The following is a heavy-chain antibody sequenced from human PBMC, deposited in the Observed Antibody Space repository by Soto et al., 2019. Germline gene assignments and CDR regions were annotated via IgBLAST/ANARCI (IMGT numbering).Heavy chain of an antibody. V-gene: IGHV3-48*01. Sequence: EVQLVESGGNLVQPGGSLRLSCAGSGFMFNSYNMNWVRQAPGKGLEWVSYISSSSSTIHYADSVKGRFTISRDNAKNSLFLQMNSLRAEDTAVYYCARVGMITFVVSWGHGTLVTVSS. CDR2: ISSSSSTI. J-gene: IGHJ4*01. CDR1: GFMFNSYN. CDR3: ARVGMITFVVS. D-gene: IGHD3-16*01.